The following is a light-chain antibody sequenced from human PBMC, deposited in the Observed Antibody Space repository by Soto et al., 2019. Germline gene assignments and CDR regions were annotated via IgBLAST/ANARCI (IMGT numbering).Light chain of an antibody. CDR1: SSDVGGYNY. CDR2: DVS. Sequence: QSVLTQPASVSGSPGQSITISCTGTSSDVGGYNYVSWYQQHPGKAPNLMIYDVSNRPSGVSNRFSGSKSGNTASLTVSGLQAEDEADYYCSSYTSSSTLEGYVFGTGTKVTVL. V-gene: IGLV2-14*01. J-gene: IGLJ1*01. CDR3: SSYTSSSTLEGYV.